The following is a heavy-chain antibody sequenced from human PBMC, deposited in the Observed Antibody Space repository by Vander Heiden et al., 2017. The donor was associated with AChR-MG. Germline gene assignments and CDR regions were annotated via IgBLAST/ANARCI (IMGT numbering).Heavy chain of an antibody. D-gene: IGHD3-3*01. Sequence: EVQLLESGGGLVQPGGSLRLSCAASGFTFSSEAMSWVRQATGKGLEWVSDISGSGGSTYYADSVKGRFTISRDNSKNTLYLQMNSLRAEDTAVYYCAKRDFWSGYYDYWGQGTLVTVSS. CDR1: GFTFSSEA. CDR3: AKRDFWSGYYDY. V-gene: IGHV3-23*01. J-gene: IGHJ4*02. CDR2: ISGSGGST.